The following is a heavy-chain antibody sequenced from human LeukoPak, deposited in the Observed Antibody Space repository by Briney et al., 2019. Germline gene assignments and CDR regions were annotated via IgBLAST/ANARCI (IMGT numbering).Heavy chain of an antibody. CDR2: INSDGRST. CDR1: GFTFSSYW. CDR3: ARHSSGYYHYDY. D-gene: IGHD3-22*01. Sequence: GGSLRLSCAASGFTFSSYWMHWVRQAPGKGLVWVSRINSDGRSTSYADSVKGRFTISRDNSRNTLHLQMNSLRAEDTAVYYCARHSSGYYHYDYWGPGTPVTVAS. V-gene: IGHV3-74*01. J-gene: IGHJ4*02.